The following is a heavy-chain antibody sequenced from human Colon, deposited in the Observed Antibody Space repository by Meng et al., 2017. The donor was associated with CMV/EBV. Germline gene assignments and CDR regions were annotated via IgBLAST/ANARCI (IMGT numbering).Heavy chain of an antibody. CDR3: ARDTTSARSHYFDF. Sequence: GGSLRLSCVASGFPLDFYAMHWVRQAPGKGLEWVAGMTWNSATIEYADSVRGRFTIARDNTKKSMFLQMDSLRLEDTAFYYCARDTTSARSHYFDFWGQGALVTVSS. CDR2: MTWNSATI. V-gene: IGHV3-9*01. CDR1: GFPLDFYA. D-gene: IGHD2-15*01. J-gene: IGHJ4*02.